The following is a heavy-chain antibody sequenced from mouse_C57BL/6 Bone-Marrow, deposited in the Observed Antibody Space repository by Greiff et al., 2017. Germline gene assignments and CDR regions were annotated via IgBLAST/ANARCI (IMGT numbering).Heavy chain of an antibody. D-gene: IGHD2-5*01. CDR3: ASGAYYSNYDAMDY. J-gene: IGHJ4*01. CDR1: GYAFSSYW. V-gene: IGHV1-80*01. Sequence: QVQLKQSGAELVKPGASVKISCKASGYAFSSYWMNWVKQRPGKGLEWIGQIYPGDGDTNYNGKFKGKATLTADKSSSTAYMQLSSLTSEDSAVYSWASGAYYSNYDAMDYWGQGTSVTVSS. CDR2: IYPGDGDT.